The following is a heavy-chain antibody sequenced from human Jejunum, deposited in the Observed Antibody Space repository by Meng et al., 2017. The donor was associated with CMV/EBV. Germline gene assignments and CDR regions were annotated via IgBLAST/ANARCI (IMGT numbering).Heavy chain of an antibody. V-gene: IGHV3-11*01. CDR3: ARNWGPIDY. CDR1: GFTFREYY. CDR2: ISSHGSSI. J-gene: IGHJ4*02. Sequence: SCVASGFTFREYYMCWIRQAPGKGLEWVSYISSHGSSIYYADSVKGRFTVSRDNAKNSVYLQMNSLRAEDAAVYYCARNWGPIDYWGQGTRVTVSS. D-gene: IGHD7-27*01.